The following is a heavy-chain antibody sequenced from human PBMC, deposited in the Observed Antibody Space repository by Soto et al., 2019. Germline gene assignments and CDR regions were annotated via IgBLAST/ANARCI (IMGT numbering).Heavy chain of an antibody. Sequence: GASVKVSCKASGYTFTSYAMHWVRQAPGQRLEWMGWINAGNGNTKYSQKFQGRVTITRDTSASTAYMELSSLRSEDTAVYYCARGAPDSSSWYFGGDYWGQGTLVTVSS. CDR3: ARGAPDSSSWYFGGDY. CDR1: GYTFTSYA. D-gene: IGHD6-13*01. J-gene: IGHJ4*02. CDR2: INAGNGNT. V-gene: IGHV1-3*01.